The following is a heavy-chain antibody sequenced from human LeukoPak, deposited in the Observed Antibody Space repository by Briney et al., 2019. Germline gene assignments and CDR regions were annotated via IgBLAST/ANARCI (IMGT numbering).Heavy chain of an antibody. CDR2: IYYRGST. V-gene: IGHV4-59*08. CDR1: GGSINISY. CDR3: ARSGVYTGYDAFDI. D-gene: IGHD6-13*01. Sequence: SETLSLTCTVSGGSINISYWSWIRQPPGKGLEWIGYIYYRGSTNYNPSLKSRVTILVDTSKNQYSLNLSSVTAADTAVYYCARSGVYTGYDAFDIWGQGTRVTVSS. J-gene: IGHJ3*02.